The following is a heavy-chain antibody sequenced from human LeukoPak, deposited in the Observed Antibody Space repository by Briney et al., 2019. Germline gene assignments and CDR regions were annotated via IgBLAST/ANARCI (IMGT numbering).Heavy chain of an antibody. CDR2: INDSGTP. V-gene: IGHV4-34*01. D-gene: IGHD5-12*01. J-gene: IGHJ4*02. CDR3: ARVAYSGYEHF. CDR1: GGSFSGHY. Sequence: SETLSLTCAVYGGSFSGHYWSWIRQPPGKGLEWIGEINDSGTPNCNPSLKSRVTISVDTSKNQFSLRVNSVTAADTAVHYCARVAYSGYEHFWGRGTLVTVSS.